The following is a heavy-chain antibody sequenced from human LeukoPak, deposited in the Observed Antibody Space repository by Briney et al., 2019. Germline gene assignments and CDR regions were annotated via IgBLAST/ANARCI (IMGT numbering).Heavy chain of an antibody. CDR3: ARVTSGSSWDYYYYYYMDV. D-gene: IGHD6-13*01. Sequence: ASVKVSCKASGYTFTSYGISWVRQAPGQGLERMGWISAYNGNTNYAQKLQGRVTMTTDTSTSTAYMELRSLRSDDTAVYYCARVTSGSSWDYYYYYYMDVWGKGTTVTVSS. J-gene: IGHJ6*03. CDR1: GYTFTSYG. CDR2: ISAYNGNT. V-gene: IGHV1-18*01.